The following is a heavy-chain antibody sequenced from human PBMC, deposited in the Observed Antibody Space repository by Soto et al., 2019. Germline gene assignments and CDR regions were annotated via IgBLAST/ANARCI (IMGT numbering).Heavy chain of an antibody. Sequence: GASVKVSCKASGGTFSSYAISWVRQAPGQGLEWMGGIIPIFGTANYAQKFQGRVTITADESTSTAYMELSSLRSEDTAVYYCARLYCRGGSCYAPFGYYGMDVWGQGTTVTVSS. CDR3: ARLYCRGGSCYAPFGYYGMDV. CDR2: IIPIFGTA. CDR1: GGTFSSYA. D-gene: IGHD2-15*01. J-gene: IGHJ6*02. V-gene: IGHV1-69*13.